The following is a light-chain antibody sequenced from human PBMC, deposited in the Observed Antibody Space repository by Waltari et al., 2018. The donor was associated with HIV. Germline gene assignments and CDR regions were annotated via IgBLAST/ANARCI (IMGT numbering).Light chain of an antibody. J-gene: IGLJ3*02. CDR3: QSADSSGAWV. CDR1: ELPKHY. Sequence: SYDLTQPPSVSVSPGQTARIACSGDELPKHYSYWYQQRPGQAPVLLIYKDNERPSGIPERFAGSSSWTTGTLTITGVQADDEADYWCQSADSSGAWVFGGGTKLTVL. V-gene: IGLV3-25*03. CDR2: KDN.